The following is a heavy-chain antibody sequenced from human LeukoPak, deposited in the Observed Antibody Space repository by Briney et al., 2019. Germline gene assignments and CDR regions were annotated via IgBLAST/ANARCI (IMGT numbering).Heavy chain of an antibody. V-gene: IGHV3-23*01. J-gene: IGHJ4*02. CDR2: ISGSGVST. Sequence: GGSLRLSCAASGFRFSSYAMSWVRQAPGKGLEWVSAISGSGVSTYYADSVKGRFTVSRDNSKNTLYLQMSSLRAEDTAVYYCATYNDYATDYWGQGTLVTVSS. CDR1: GFRFSSYA. CDR3: ATYNDYATDY. D-gene: IGHD4-17*01.